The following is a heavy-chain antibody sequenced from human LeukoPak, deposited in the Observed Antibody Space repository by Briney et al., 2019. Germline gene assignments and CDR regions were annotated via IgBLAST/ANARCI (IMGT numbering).Heavy chain of an antibody. Sequence: GESLRLSCAASGFTFSSYGMHWVRQAPGKGLEWVAVIWYDGSNKYYADSVKGRFTISRDNSKNTLYLQMNSLRAEDTAVYYCASYYDSSGFDYWGQGTLVTVSS. CDR2: IWYDGSNK. J-gene: IGHJ4*02. CDR3: ASYYDSSGFDY. V-gene: IGHV3-33*08. CDR1: GFTFSSYG. D-gene: IGHD3-22*01.